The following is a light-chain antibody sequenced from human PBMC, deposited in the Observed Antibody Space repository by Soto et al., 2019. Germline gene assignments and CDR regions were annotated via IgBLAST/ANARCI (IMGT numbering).Light chain of an antibody. CDR2: GAS. V-gene: IGKV3-20*01. CDR1: QSVSSRY. CDR3: QQYEHSPQWT. J-gene: IGKJ1*01. Sequence: EIVLTQSPGTLSLSPGERATLSCRASQSVSSRYLAWYQQKSGQAPRLLIYGASSRATGIPDRFSGSGSGTDFTLTISRLEPEDFAVYYCQQYEHSPQWTFGQGTKVEIK.